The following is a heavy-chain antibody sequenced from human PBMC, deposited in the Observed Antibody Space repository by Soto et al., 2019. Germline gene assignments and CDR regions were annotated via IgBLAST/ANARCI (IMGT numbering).Heavy chain of an antibody. CDR2: IYYSGST. J-gene: IGHJ4*02. Sequence: SETLSLTCTVSGGSISSGGYYWSWIRQHPGKGLEWIGYIYYSGSTYYNPSLKSRVTISVDTSKNQFSLKLSSVTAADTAVYYCARLAGRGGGVDYWGQGTLVTVSS. D-gene: IGHD3-16*01. CDR1: GGSISSGGYY. V-gene: IGHV4-31*03. CDR3: ARLAGRGGGVDY.